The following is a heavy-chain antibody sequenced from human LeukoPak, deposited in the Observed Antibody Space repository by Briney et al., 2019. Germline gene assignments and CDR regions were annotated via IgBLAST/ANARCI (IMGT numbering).Heavy chain of an antibody. D-gene: IGHD3-3*01. CDR1: GFTFTNAW. J-gene: IGHJ6*02. Sequence: GGSLRLSCAASGFTFTNAWISWVRQAPGKGLEWVGRIKSKTDGGTTDYAAPVKGRFTISRDDSKNTLYLQMNRLKTEDTAVYYCTTDVRGRDFWSGYYYYYYGMDVWGHGTTVTVSS. CDR3: TTDVRGRDFWSGYYYYYYGMDV. CDR2: IKSKTDGGTT. V-gene: IGHV3-15*01.